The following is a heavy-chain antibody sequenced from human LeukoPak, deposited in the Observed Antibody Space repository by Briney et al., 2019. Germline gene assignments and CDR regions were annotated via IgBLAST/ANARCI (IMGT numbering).Heavy chain of an antibody. Sequence: ASVKVSCKASGYTFTSYGISWVRHAPGQGLEWMGWISAYNGNTNYAQKLQGRVTMTTDTSTSTAYMELRSLRSDDTAVYYCARLPSWWLELRVYWFDPWGQGTLVTVSS. D-gene: IGHD1-7*01. CDR2: ISAYNGNT. CDR1: GYTFTSYG. CDR3: ARLPSWWLELRVYWFDP. J-gene: IGHJ5*02. V-gene: IGHV1-18*01.